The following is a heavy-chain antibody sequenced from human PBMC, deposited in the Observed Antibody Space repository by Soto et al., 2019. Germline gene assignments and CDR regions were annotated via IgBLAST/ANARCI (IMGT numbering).Heavy chain of an antibody. D-gene: IGHD6-19*01. Sequence: QVQLVESGGGVVQPGRSLRLSCAASGFTFSSYGMHWVRQAPGKGLEWVAVIWYDGSNKYYADSVKGRFTISRDNSKNTLYLQMNSLRDEDTAVYYCARDIAVAGTGNWFDPWGQGTLVTVSS. J-gene: IGHJ5*02. CDR1: GFTFSSYG. CDR3: ARDIAVAGTGNWFDP. V-gene: IGHV3-33*01. CDR2: IWYDGSNK.